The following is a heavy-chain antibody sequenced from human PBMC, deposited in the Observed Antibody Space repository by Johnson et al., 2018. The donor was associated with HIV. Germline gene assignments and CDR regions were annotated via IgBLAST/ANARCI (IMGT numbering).Heavy chain of an antibody. CDR2: ISSSGSTI. Sequence: QVQLVESGGGLVKPGGSLRLSCAASGFTFSDYYMSWIRQAPGKGLEWLSYISSSGSTIYYADSVKGRFTISRDNAKNSLYLQMNSLRAEDTAVYYCAKGRWEATTYDDAFDIWGQGTMVTVSS. CDR1: GFTFSDYY. D-gene: IGHD1-26*01. J-gene: IGHJ3*02. CDR3: AKGRWEATTYDDAFDI. V-gene: IGHV3-11*04.